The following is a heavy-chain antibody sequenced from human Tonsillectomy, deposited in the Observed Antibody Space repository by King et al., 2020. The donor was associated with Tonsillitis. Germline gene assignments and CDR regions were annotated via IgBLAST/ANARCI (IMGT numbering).Heavy chain of an antibody. CDR1: GYSFTNYW. D-gene: IGHD3-10*01. CDR3: ARRGTGSYYLDWFDP. CDR2: IYPGDSDT. V-gene: IGHV5-51*03. J-gene: IGHJ5*02. Sequence: VQLVESGAEVKKPGESLKISCKGSGYSFTNYWIGWVRQMPGKGLEWMGMIYPGDSDTRYSPSFQGQVTISADKSISTAYLQWSSLKASDTAMYYCARRGTGSYYLDWFDPWGQGTLVTVSS.